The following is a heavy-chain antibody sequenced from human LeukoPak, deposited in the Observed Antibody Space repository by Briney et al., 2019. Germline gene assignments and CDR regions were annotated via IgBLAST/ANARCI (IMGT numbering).Heavy chain of an antibody. D-gene: IGHD4-17*01. Sequence: SETLSLTCSVSGGSINSDYWNWIRQPPGKGLEWIGYIYHSGSTNYNPSLKSRVTISRDTSKKQFSLKLISVNAADTAIYYCARVGGVTTINNAAFDIWGQGTMVTVSS. CDR2: IYHSGST. CDR3: ARVGGVTTINNAAFDI. J-gene: IGHJ3*02. V-gene: IGHV4-59*01. CDR1: GGSINSDY.